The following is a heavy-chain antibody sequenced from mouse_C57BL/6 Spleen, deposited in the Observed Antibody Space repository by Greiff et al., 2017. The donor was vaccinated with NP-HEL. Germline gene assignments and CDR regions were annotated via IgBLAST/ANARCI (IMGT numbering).Heavy chain of an antibody. CDR3: ARGDYYGSSYVDY. V-gene: IGHV1-22*01. Sequence: EVKLVESGPELVKPGASVKMSCKASGYTFTDYNMHWVKQSHGKSLEWIGYINPNNGGTSYNQKFKGKATLTVNKSSSTAYMELRSLTSEDSAVYYCARGDYYGSSYVDYWGQGTTLTVSS. CDR2: INPNNGGT. D-gene: IGHD1-1*01. CDR1: GYTFTDYN. J-gene: IGHJ2*01.